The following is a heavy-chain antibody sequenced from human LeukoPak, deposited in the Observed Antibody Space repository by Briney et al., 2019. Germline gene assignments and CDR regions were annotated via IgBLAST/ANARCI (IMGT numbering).Heavy chain of an antibody. CDR3: AREHDYGDSGGY. Sequence: GASVKVSCKASGYTFTSYYMHWVRQAPGQGLEWMGRINPNSGGTNYAQKFQGRVTMTRDTSISTAYMELSRLRSDDTAVYYCAREHDYGDSGGYWGQGTLVTVSS. CDR2: INPNSGGT. V-gene: IGHV1-2*06. D-gene: IGHD4-17*01. CDR1: GYTFTSYY. J-gene: IGHJ4*02.